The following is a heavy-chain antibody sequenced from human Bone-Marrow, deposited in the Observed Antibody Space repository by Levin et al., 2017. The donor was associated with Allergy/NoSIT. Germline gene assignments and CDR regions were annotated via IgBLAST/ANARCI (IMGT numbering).Heavy chain of an antibody. Sequence: GESLKISCAASGFTVSSNYMSWVRQAPGKGPEWVSVIYSGGTTYYADSVKGRFTISRDNSKNTLYLQMNSLRAEDTAVYYCARGWFGELLSHWGQGTLVTVSS. CDR1: GFTVSSNY. D-gene: IGHD3-10*01. CDR2: IYSGGTT. V-gene: IGHV3-53*01. J-gene: IGHJ4*02. CDR3: ARGWFGELLSH.